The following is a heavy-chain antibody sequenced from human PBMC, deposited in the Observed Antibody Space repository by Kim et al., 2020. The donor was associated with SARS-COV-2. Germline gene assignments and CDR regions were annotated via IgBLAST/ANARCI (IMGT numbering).Heavy chain of an antibody. CDR3: ARDSCGSSSCFDY. CDR1: GFTFGDYY. J-gene: IGHJ4*02. Sequence: GGSLRLSCAASGFTFGDYYMGFIRQAPGKGLEWVSYISSSGSDTNYADSVKGRFTISRDNAKNSLYLQMNSLRAEDTALYYCARDSCGSSSCFDYWGRGSLVTVSS. V-gene: IGHV3-11*05. D-gene: IGHD2-2*01. CDR2: ISSSGSDT.